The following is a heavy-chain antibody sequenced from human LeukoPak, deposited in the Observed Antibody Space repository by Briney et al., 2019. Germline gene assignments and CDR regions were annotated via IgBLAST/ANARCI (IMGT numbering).Heavy chain of an antibody. J-gene: IGHJ4*02. V-gene: IGHV3-66*01. CDR1: GFTVSSNY. Sequence: GGSLRLSCAASGFTVSSNYMSWVRQAPGKGLEWVSVIYSGGSTYYADSVKGRFTISRDNSKNTLYLQMNSLRAEDTAVYYCARAGPGAVAGFGYWGQGTLVTVSS. D-gene: IGHD6-19*01. CDR3: ARAGPGAVAGFGY. CDR2: IYSGGST.